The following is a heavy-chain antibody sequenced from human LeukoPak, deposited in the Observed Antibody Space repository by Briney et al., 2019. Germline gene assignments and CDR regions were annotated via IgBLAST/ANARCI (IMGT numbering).Heavy chain of an antibody. J-gene: IGHJ6*02. CDR3: ERDHDSSGYYLPPYYYYCMDV. D-gene: IGHD3-22*01. Sequence: GGSLRLSCAISGFTFSSYTMNWVRQTPGKGLEWVSTISDRARNTHYADSVNGRFTISRDDFLNMVYLQMDRLTVEDTAVYYCERDHDSSGYYLPPYYYYCMDVWGQGTTVTVSS. CDR2: ISDRARNT. V-gene: IGHV3-23*01. CDR1: GFTFSSYT.